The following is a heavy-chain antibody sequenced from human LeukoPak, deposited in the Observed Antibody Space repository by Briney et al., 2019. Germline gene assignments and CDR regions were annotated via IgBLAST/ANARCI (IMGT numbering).Heavy chain of an antibody. CDR3: AISLDCYDSSGRSGY. CDR1: GFTFSSYA. Sequence: PGGSLRLSCAASGFTFSSYAMSWVRQAPGKGLEWVSAISGSGGSTYYADSVKGRFTISRDNSKNTLYLQMNSLRAEDTAVYYCAISLDCYDSSGRSGYWGQGTLVTVSS. D-gene: IGHD3-22*01. CDR2: ISGSGGST. J-gene: IGHJ4*02. V-gene: IGHV3-23*01.